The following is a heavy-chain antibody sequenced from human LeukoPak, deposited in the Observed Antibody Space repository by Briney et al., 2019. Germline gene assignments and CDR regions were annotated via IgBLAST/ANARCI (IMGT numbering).Heavy chain of an antibody. D-gene: IGHD4-17*01. V-gene: IGHV5-51*01. CDR3: ARYDGDYGPFDS. Sequence: GEALKISCEGSGYIFTSYWIGWVRQMPGKGLEWMGIIYPGDSDTRYSPSFQGQVTISADKSISTAYQQWSSLKASDTAMYYCARYDGDYGPFDSWGQGTLVTVSS. CDR2: IYPGDSDT. CDR1: GYIFTSYW. J-gene: IGHJ4*02.